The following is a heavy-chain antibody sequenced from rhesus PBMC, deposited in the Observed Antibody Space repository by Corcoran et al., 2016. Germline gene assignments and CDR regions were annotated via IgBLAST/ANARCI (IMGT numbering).Heavy chain of an antibody. CDR2: INGNSGNT. CDR1: GASISSYW. Sequence: QVQLQESGPGLVKPSETLSLTCAVSGASISSYWWSWIRQPPGKGLEWIGEINGNSGNTYSNPSLKSRVTISKDASKNQFSLKLSSVTAADTAVYYCATPYNSGWYLRCFDYWGQGVLVTVSS. D-gene: IGHD6-31*01. J-gene: IGHJ4*01. CDR3: ATPYNSGWYLRCFDY. V-gene: IGHV4-80*01.